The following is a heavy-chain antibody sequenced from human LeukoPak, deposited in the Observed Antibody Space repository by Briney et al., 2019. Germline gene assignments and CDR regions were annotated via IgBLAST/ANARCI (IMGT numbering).Heavy chain of an antibody. CDR1: GFTFSNYG. CDR2: IEYDGTDT. V-gene: IGHV3-30*02. CDR3: ARPEGDSSGYIDADAFDI. Sequence: TGGSLRLSCAASGFTFSNYGMHWVRQAPGKGLEWVAFIEYDGTDTHFADSVKGRFTISRDNSKNTLYLQMNSLRAEDTAVYYCARPEGDSSGYIDADAFDIWGQGTMVTVSS. J-gene: IGHJ3*02. D-gene: IGHD3-22*01.